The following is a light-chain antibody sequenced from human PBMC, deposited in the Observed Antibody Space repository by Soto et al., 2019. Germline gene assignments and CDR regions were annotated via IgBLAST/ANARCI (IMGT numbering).Light chain of an antibody. Sequence: DIQXTQSPSTLSASVGDRVTITCRASQSISSWLAWYQQKPGKAPKLLIYDASSLERGVPSRFSGSGSGTEFTLTISSLQPDDFATYYCQQYNSYPWTFGHGTKVDIK. CDR1: QSISSW. J-gene: IGKJ1*01. V-gene: IGKV1-5*01. CDR3: QQYNSYPWT. CDR2: DAS.